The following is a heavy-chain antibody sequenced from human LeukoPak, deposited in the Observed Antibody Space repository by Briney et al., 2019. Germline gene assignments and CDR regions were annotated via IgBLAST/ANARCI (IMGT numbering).Heavy chain of an antibody. CDR1: GFIFSNYG. D-gene: IGHD1-14*01. CDR3: VKDTGRGDF. CDR2: LHNDETEI. V-gene: IGHV3-30*02. J-gene: IGHJ4*02. Sequence: GGSLRLSCAASGFIFSNYGMHGVRHAPDKGLEWVAFLHNDETEIYYADSVKGRFTISRDNSKNTLYLQMGSLRDEDTAVYYCVKDTGRGDFWGQGTQVTVSS.